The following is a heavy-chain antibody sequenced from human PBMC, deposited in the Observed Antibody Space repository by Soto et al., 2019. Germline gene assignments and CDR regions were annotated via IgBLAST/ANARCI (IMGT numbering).Heavy chain of an antibody. D-gene: IGHD2-15*01. V-gene: IGHV1-3*01. CDR2: INAGNGNT. J-gene: IGHJ1*01. CDR3: ARAWAGYCSGGSCSPKYFQH. Sequence: ASVKVSCKASGYTFTSYAMHWVRQAPGQRLEWMGWINAGNGNTKYSQKFQGRATITRDTSASTAYMELSSLRSEDTAVYYCARAWAGYCSGGSCSPKYFQHWGQGTLVTVSS. CDR1: GYTFTSYA.